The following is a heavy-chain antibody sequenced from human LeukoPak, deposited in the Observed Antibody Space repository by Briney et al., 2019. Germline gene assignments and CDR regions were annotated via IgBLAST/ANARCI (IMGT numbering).Heavy chain of an antibody. D-gene: IGHD2-2*02. CDR3: ARGIGSIVVVPAAILGY. J-gene: IGHJ4*02. CDR1: GFTFSSYS. V-gene: IGHV3-21*01. Sequence: GGSLRLSCAASGFTFSSYSMNWVRQAPGKGLEWVSSISSSSSYIYYADSVKGRFTISRDNAKNSLYLQMNSLRAEDTAVYYCARGIGSIVVVPAAILGYWGQGTLVTVSS. CDR2: ISSSSSYI.